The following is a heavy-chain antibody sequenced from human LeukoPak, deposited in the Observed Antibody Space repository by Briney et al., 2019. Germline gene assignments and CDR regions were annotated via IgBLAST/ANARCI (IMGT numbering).Heavy chain of an antibody. CDR3: ARDRIVGATSTFAY. D-gene: IGHD1-26*01. V-gene: IGHV1-18*01. CDR2: ITTYNGNT. Sequence: GASVKVSCKASGYTFSNYGVTWVRQAPGQGLEWMGWITTYNGNTNYAQKFQDRVTLTTDSTTNTVYMELRSLKSDDTAVYYCARDRIVGATSTFAYWGQGTLVTVSS. CDR1: GYTFSNYG. J-gene: IGHJ4*02.